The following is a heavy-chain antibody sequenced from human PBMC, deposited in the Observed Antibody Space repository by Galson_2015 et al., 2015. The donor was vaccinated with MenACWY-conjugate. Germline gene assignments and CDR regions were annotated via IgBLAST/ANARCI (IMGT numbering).Heavy chain of an antibody. CDR3: ARGGVGVASDY. V-gene: IGHV3-11*06. J-gene: IGHJ4*02. D-gene: IGHD1-26*01. Sequence: SVKGRFTISRDNAKNSLYLQMNSLRAEDTAVYYCARGGVGVASDYWGQGTLVTVSS.